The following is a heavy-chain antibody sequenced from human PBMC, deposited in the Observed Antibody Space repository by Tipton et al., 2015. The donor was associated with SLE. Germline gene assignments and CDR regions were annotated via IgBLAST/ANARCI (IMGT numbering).Heavy chain of an antibody. J-gene: IGHJ6*02. Sequence: SLRLSCAASGFTFSTYAMHWVRQAPGKGLEWVAVISYDGSNNYADSVKGRFTISRDNSKNTLYLQMNSLRAEDTAVYYCARVLGSYYGMDVRGQGTTVTVSS. CDR1: GFTFSTYA. CDR2: ISYDGSN. CDR3: ARVLGSYYGMDV. D-gene: IGHD7-27*01. V-gene: IGHV3-30*04.